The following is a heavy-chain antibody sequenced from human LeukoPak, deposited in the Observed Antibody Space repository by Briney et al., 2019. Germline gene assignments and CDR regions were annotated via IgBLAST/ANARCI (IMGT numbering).Heavy chain of an antibody. CDR1: GDSISRTNFY. Sequence: SETLSLTCTVSGDSISRTNFYWGWIRQPPGKGLEWIGYIYYTERTNYNPSLKSRVTISIDTSKSQFSLKLSSVTAADTAVYYCAGEYSSSSSSIAFDYWGQGTQVTVSS. CDR3: AGEYSSSSSSIAFDY. V-gene: IGHV4-61*05. D-gene: IGHD6-6*01. CDR2: IYYTERT. J-gene: IGHJ4*02.